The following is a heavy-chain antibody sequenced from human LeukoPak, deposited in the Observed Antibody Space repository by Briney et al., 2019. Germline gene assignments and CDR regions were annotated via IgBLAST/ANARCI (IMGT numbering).Heavy chain of an antibody. CDR2: IWYDGSNK. CDR1: GFTFSSYG. V-gene: IGHV3-33*01. J-gene: IGHJ4*02. Sequence: GRSLRLSCAASGFTFSSYGMHWVRQAPGKGLERVAVIWYDGSNKYYADSVKGRFIISRDNSKNTLYLQMNSLRAEDTAVYYCARERAENSYSSSWDAFDYWGQGTLVTVSS. CDR3: ARERAENSYSSSWDAFDY. D-gene: IGHD6-13*01.